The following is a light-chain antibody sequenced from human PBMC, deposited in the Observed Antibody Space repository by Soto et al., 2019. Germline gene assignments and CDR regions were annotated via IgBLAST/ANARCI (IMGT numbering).Light chain of an antibody. CDR2: DDN. V-gene: IGLV6-57*04. Sequence: NFMLTQPHSVSESPGKTVTISCTRSSGSIASNYVQWYQQRPGSAPTSVIYDDNQRPSGVPDRFSGSIDSSSNSASLTISGLKTEDEADYSCHSYDSDNVIFGGGTKLTVL. J-gene: IGLJ2*01. CDR1: SGSIASNY. CDR3: HSYDSDNVI.